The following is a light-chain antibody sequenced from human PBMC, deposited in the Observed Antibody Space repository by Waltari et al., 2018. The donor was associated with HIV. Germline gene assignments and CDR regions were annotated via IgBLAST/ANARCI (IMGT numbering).Light chain of an antibody. CDR3: QQYNNRWT. Sequence: EIVMTQSPATLSVSPGERATLSCRASQSVSSNLAWYQQKPGQPPRLLIYGASTRATGIPARFSGSGSGTEFTLTISSLQSEDFAVYYCQQYNNRWTFGQGTKVEIK. J-gene: IGKJ1*01. CDR2: GAS. V-gene: IGKV3-15*01. CDR1: QSVSSN.